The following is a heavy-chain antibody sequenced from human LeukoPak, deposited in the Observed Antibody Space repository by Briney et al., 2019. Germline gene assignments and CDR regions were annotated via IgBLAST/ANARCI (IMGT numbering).Heavy chain of an antibody. CDR1: GYTLTELS. V-gene: IGHV1-24*01. CDR3: ATVWGSPDAFDI. D-gene: IGHD3-16*01. J-gene: IGHJ3*02. Sequence: ASVKVSCKVSGYTLTELSMHWVRQAPGKGLEWMGGFDPEDGETIYAQKFQGRVTMTEDTSTDTAYMELSSLRSEDTAVYYCATVWGSPDAFDIWGQGTMVTVSS. CDR2: FDPEDGET.